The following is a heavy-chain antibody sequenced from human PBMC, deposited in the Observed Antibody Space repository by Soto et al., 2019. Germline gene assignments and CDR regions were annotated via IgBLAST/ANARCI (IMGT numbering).Heavy chain of an antibody. CDR1: GFTFSSYG. V-gene: IGHV3-21*01. CDR3: ARDSSGLRTDAFDI. J-gene: IGHJ3*02. CDR2: ISSSSSYI. Sequence: GGSLRLSCAASGFTFSSYGMNWVRQAPGKGLEWVSPISSSSSYIYYADSVKGRFTISRDNAKNSLYLQMNSLRAEDTAVYYCARDSSGLRTDAFDIWGQGTMVTVSS. D-gene: IGHD5-18*01.